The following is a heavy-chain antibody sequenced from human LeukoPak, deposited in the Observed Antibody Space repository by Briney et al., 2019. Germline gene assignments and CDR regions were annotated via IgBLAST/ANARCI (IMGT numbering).Heavy chain of an antibody. J-gene: IGHJ2*01. CDR1: GFTFSSYA. CDR2: ISGSGGTI. V-gene: IGHV3-23*01. CDR3: ARRDYFYWYFDL. Sequence: GGSLRLSCAASGFTFSSYAMSWVRQAPGKGLEWVSAISGSGGTIYYADSVKGRFTISRDNAKNSLYLQMNSLRAEDTAVYYCARRDYFYWYFDLWGRGTLVTVSS. D-gene: IGHD2/OR15-2a*01.